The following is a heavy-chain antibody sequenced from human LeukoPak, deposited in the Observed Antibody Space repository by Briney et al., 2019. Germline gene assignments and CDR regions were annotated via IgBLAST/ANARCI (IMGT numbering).Heavy chain of an antibody. CDR1: GFTFSNYD. CDR3: ARVGGHDAFDI. Sequence: PGGSLRLSCAASGFTFSNYDIHWVRQATGKGLEWVSAIDTAGDTYYPGSVKGRFTVSRENAKNSLYLQMNSLRAGDTAVYYCARVGGHDAFDIWGQGTMVTVSS. CDR2: IDTAGDT. D-gene: IGHD4-23*01. V-gene: IGHV3-13*01. J-gene: IGHJ3*02.